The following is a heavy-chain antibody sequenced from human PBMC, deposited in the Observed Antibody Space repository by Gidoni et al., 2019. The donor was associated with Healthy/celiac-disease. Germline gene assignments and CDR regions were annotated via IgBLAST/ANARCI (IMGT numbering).Heavy chain of an antibody. Sequence: QVQLVQSGSELKKPGASVKVSCKASGYTFTSYAMNWVRQAPGQGLEWMGWINTNTGNPTYAQGVTGRFVFSLDTSVSPAYLQISSLKAEDTAVYYCARDRWTVTTKKKGVYYFDYWGQGTLGTVSS. CDR1: GYTFTSYA. CDR3: ARDRWTVTTKKKGVYYFDY. D-gene: IGHD4-17*01. J-gene: IGHJ4*02. CDR2: INTNTGNP. V-gene: IGHV7-4-1*02.